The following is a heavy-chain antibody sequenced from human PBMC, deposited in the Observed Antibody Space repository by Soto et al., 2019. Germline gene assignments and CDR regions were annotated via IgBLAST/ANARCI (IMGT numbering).Heavy chain of an antibody. CDR3: ARGAFGVPTISYYYSGLDV. V-gene: IGHV4-4*02. D-gene: IGHD5-12*01. CDR1: GGSISNTNW. J-gene: IGHJ6*02. Sequence: SETLSLTCAISGGSISNTNWWSWVRQPPGKGLEWIGEIYHSGSTYYNPSLKSRVTISVDTSKNQFSLKLSSVTAADTAVYYCARGAFGVPTISYYYSGLDVWGHGTTVTVSS. CDR2: IYHSGST.